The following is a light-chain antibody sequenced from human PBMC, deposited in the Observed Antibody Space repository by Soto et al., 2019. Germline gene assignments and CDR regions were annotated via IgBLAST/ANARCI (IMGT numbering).Light chain of an antibody. CDR1: SSDIGSYNY. CDR3: SSYKSTSTPYV. Sequence: QSALTQPASVSGSPGQSITISCTGNSSDIGSYNYVSWYQQHPGKAPKLIIYDVTNRPAGISSRFSASKSGDTASLTISVLQADDEADYFCSSYKSTSTPYVFGTGTKVTVL. CDR2: DVT. V-gene: IGLV2-14*03. J-gene: IGLJ1*01.